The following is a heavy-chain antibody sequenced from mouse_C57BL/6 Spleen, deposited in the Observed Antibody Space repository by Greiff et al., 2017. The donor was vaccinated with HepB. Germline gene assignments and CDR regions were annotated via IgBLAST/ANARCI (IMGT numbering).Heavy chain of an antibody. V-gene: IGHV5-17*01. CDR1: GFTFSDYG. Sequence: EVKLVESGGGLVKPGGSLKLSCAASGFTFSDYGMHWVRQAPEKGLEWVAYISSGSSTIYYADTVKGRFTISRDNAKNTLFLQMTSLRSEDTAMYYCAMECNWDVFDYLGQGTTLPVSS. CDR2: ISSGSSTI. J-gene: IGHJ2*01. D-gene: IGHD4-1*01. CDR3: AMECNWDVFDY.